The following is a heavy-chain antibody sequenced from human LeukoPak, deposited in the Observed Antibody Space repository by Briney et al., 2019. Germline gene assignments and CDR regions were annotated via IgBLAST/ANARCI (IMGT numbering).Heavy chain of an antibody. CDR3: AKDTYSSSWYNYYGMDV. CDR1: GFTFDDYA. CDR2: ISWNSGSI. D-gene: IGHD6-13*01. J-gene: IGHJ6*02. V-gene: IGHV3-9*01. Sequence: GGSLRLSCAASGFTFDDYAMHWVQQAPGKGLEWVSGISWNSGSIGYADSVKGRFTISRDNAKNSLYLQMNSLRAEDTALYYCAKDTYSSSWYNYYGMDVWGQGTTVTVSS.